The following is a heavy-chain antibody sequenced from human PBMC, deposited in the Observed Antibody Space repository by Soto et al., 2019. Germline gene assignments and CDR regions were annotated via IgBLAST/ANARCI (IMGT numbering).Heavy chain of an antibody. CDR2: ISGSGGST. J-gene: IGHJ6*02. V-gene: IGHV3-23*01. CDR3: AKGERWGGYSYGSWATYYYYGMDV. D-gene: IGHD5-18*01. Sequence: PGGSLRLSCAASGFTFSSYAMSWVRQAPGKGLEWVSAISGSGGSTYYADSVKGRFTISRDNSKNTLYLQMNSLRAEDTAVYYCAKGERWGGYSYGSWATYYYYGMDVWGQGTTVTVSS. CDR1: GFTFSSYA.